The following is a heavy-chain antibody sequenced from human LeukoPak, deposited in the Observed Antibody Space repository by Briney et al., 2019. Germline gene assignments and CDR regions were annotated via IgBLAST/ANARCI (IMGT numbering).Heavy chain of an antibody. Sequence: GGSLRLSCAASGFTFSSYAMHWVRQAPGKGLEWVAVISYDGSNKYYADSVKGRFTISRDNSKNTLYLQMNSLRAEDTAVYYCARDSAKYYDFWSGHDGPLYWGQGTLVTVSS. CDR1: GFTFSSYA. V-gene: IGHV3-30-3*01. D-gene: IGHD3-3*01. CDR3: ARDSAKYYDFWSGHDGPLY. J-gene: IGHJ4*02. CDR2: ISYDGSNK.